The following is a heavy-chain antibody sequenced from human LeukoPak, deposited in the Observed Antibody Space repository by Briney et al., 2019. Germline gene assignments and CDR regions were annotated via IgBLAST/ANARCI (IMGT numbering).Heavy chain of an antibody. D-gene: IGHD6-19*01. V-gene: IGHV3-48*03. CDR3: ARGPSVGSGWSPDY. Sequence: HPGGSLRLSCTGSGFTFSDYEMNWVRQAPGKGLEWISYISNSGSIIYYADSVKGRFTISRDNAKNSPFLQMHSLRAEDTAVYYCARGPSVGSGWSPDYWGQGTLVTVSS. J-gene: IGHJ4*02. CDR1: GFTFSDYE. CDR2: ISNSGSII.